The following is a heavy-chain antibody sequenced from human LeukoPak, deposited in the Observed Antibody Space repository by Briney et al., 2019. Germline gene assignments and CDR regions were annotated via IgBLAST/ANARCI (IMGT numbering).Heavy chain of an antibody. CDR1: GGSISSGGYY. Sequence: PSETLSPTCTVSGGSISSGGYYWSWIRQPPGKGLEWIGYIYHSGSTYYNPSLKSRVTISVDRSKNQFSLKLSSVTAADTAVYYCARLGRIVGATKARMGSWNGMDVWGQGTTVTVSS. V-gene: IGHV4-30-2*01. D-gene: IGHD1-26*01. CDR2: IYHSGST. CDR3: ARLGRIVGATKARMGSWNGMDV. J-gene: IGHJ6*02.